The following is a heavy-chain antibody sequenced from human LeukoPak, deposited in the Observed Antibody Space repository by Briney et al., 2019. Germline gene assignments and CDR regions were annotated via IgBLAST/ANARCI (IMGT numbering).Heavy chain of an antibody. V-gene: IGHV3-48*03. CDR3: ARGRGGGFDY. CDR1: RFTFSSYE. J-gene: IGHJ4*02. D-gene: IGHD3-10*01. Sequence: GGSLRLSCAASRFTFSSYEMNWVRQAPGKGLEWVSYISSSGSTIYYADSVKGRFTISRDNAKNSLYLQMNSLRAENTAVYYCARGRGGGFDYWGQGTLVTVSS. CDR2: ISSSGSTI.